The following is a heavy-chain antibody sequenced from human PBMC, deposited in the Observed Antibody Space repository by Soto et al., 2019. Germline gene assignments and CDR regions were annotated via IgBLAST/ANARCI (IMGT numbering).Heavy chain of an antibody. Sequence: PSETMSLTCTVSGGSIPSSGHYWAWIRQPPGKGLEWIGSIYYGGNTYYNPSLKSRVTISIDTSKKQFSLKLSSVTAAHTALYYCARLIVDSKYENYFDDWGQGALVTVSS. D-gene: IGHD4-4*01. J-gene: IGHJ4*02. CDR2: IYYGGNT. CDR1: GGSIPSSGHY. CDR3: ARLIVDSKYENYFDD. V-gene: IGHV4-39*01.